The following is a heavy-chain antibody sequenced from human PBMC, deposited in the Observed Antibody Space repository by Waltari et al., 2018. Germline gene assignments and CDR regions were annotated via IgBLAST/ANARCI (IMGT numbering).Heavy chain of an antibody. V-gene: IGHV3-43D*04. D-gene: IGHD6-13*01. Sequence: EVQLVESGGVVVQPGGSLRLSCAASGFTCDDYAMHWVRQAPGKGLEWVALISWDGGSTYYADSGNGRFTTARDNSKNSLYLQMNSLRAEDTALYYGAKDTTLAAAGRGAFDIWGQGTMVTVSS. J-gene: IGHJ3*02. CDR1: GFTCDDYA. CDR2: ISWDGGST. CDR3: AKDTTLAAAGRGAFDI.